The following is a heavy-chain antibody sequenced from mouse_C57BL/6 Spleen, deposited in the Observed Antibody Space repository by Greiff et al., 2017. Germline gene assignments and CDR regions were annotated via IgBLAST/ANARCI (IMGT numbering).Heavy chain of an antibody. J-gene: IGHJ4*01. CDR2: IDPETGGT. CDR3: TFTVGPSDYAMDY. D-gene: IGHD1-1*01. V-gene: IGHV1-15*01. CDR1: GYTFTDYE. Sequence: QVQLQQSGAELVRPGASVTLSCKASGYTFTDYEMHWVKQTPVHGLEWIGAIDPETGGTAYNQKFKGKASLTADKSSSTAYMELRSLTSEDSAVYYCTFTVGPSDYAMDYWGQGTSVTVSS.